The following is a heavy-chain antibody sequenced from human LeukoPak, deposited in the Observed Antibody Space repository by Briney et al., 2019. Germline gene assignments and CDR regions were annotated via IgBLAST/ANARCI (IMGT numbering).Heavy chain of an antibody. CDR1: GFTPFASA. J-gene: IGHJ4*02. CDR3: AIMHGYYDGSGYWVQ. V-gene: IGHV3-23*01. Sequence: GSLRHSSAASGFTPFASAVCSVRHALGEGLWWVSYLSTSGGRTSDADSVEGLFTISRDNPRNTLYLQMNSLREENTAVYYCAIMHGYYDGSGYWVQWGQGTLVTASA. D-gene: IGHD3-22*01. CDR2: LSTSGGRT.